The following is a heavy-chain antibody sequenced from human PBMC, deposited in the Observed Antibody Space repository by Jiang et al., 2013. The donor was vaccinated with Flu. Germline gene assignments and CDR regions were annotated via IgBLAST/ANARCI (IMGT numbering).Heavy chain of an antibody. CDR1: GYTFTGYY. CDR3: ARGGAAADTHPFDY. CDR2: INPNSGGT. Sequence: QLVESGAEVKKPGASVKVSCKASGYTFTGYYMHWVRQAPGQGLEWMGWINPNSGGTDYAQKFQGWVTMTRDTSISTAYMELSRLRSDDTAVYYCARGGAAADTHPFDYWGQGTLVTVSS. V-gene: IGHV1-2*04. D-gene: IGHD6-13*01. J-gene: IGHJ4*02.